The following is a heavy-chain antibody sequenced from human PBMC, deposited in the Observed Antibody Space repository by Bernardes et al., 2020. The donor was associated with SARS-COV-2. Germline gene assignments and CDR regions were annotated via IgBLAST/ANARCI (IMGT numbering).Heavy chain of an antibody. CDR2: ISTYNGDT. J-gene: IGHJ4*02. V-gene: IGHV1-18*04. CDR1: GYTFSNHG. CDR3: ARDPGNSGWYGDN. Sequence: ASVKFSCKASGYTFSNHGITWVRQAPGQGLEWMGWISTYNGDTKFAQKVQGRVTMTIDTSTSIAYMELRSLRSDDTAVYYCARDPGNSGWYGDNWGQGTLVTVSS. D-gene: IGHD6-19*01.